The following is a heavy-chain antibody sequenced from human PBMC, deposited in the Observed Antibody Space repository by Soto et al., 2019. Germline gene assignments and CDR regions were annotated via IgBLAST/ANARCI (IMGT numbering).Heavy chain of an antibody. J-gene: IGHJ4*02. Sequence: QVQXVEXXXXXXQPGRSLRLSCAAXGFNFXXXXXXXVRQVPGXXXXXAAVLSNDGSNKYYANSVKGRFTISRDNSKNILYLQMNSLRAEDTAVYYCAKLKRGAPVSYFDHWGQGTLVTVSS. CDR1: GFNFXXXX. V-gene: IGHV3-30*18. CDR3: AKLKRGAPVSYFDH. CDR2: LSNDGSNK. D-gene: IGHD1-26*01.